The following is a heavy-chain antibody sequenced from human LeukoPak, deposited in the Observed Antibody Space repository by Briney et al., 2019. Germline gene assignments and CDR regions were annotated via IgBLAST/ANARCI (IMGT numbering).Heavy chain of an antibody. Sequence: RGSLRVSCAASGFAFSLDNMYWVRQAPGEGLEWVSCIDGSNYIYYADSVKGRFTVSRDNAKNLLYLQLNRLRAEDTAVYYCARDEGLPAEFFQHWGQGTLVTVSS. J-gene: IGHJ1*01. CDR3: ARDEGLPAEFFQH. V-gene: IGHV3-21*01. CDR2: IDGSNYI. CDR1: GFAFSLDN. D-gene: IGHD3/OR15-3a*01.